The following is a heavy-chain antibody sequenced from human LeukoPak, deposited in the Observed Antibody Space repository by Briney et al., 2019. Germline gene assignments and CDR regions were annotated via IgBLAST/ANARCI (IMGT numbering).Heavy chain of an antibody. CDR2: IWYDGSNK. D-gene: IGHD6-13*01. CDR1: GFTFSNYG. CDR3: ARDPPHYSSSWYYFDY. J-gene: IGHJ4*02. V-gene: IGHV3-33*01. Sequence: GGSLRLSCAASGFTFSNYGMHWVRQAPGKGLEWVAVIWYDGSNKYYADSVKGRFTISRDYSRNTLYLQMNSLRAEDTALYYCARDPPHYSSSWYYFDYWGQGTLVTVSS.